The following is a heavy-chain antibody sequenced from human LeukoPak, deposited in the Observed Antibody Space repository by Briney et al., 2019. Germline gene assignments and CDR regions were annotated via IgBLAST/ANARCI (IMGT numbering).Heavy chain of an antibody. CDR2: ISYDGSNK. CDR3: ARDPSLYGDYPFDY. J-gene: IGHJ4*02. D-gene: IGHD4-17*01. Sequence: GGSLRLSCAASGFTFSSYAMHWVRQAPGKGLEWVAVISYDGSNKYYADSVKGRFTISRDNSKNTLYLQMNSLRAEDTAVYYCARDPSLYGDYPFDYWGQGTLVTVSS. V-gene: IGHV3-30-3*01. CDR1: GFTFSSYA.